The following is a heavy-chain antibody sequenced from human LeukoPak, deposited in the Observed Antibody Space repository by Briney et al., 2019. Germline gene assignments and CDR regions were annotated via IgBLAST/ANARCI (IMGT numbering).Heavy chain of an antibody. CDR3: AKGGRSSAFDI. CDR2: IGSDNKP. J-gene: IGHJ3*02. Sequence: GGSLRLSCEASGFTFSAYAMTWVRQAPGKGLEWVSSIGSDNKPHYSESVKGRFAISRDNSKNTLSLQMNSLRAEDTAVYCCAKGGRSSAFDIWGQGTMVTVSS. V-gene: IGHV3-23*05. CDR1: GFTFSAYA.